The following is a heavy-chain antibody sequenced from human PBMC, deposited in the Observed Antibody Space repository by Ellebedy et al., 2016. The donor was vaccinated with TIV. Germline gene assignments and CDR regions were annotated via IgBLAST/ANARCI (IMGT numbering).Heavy chain of an antibody. CDR1: GGSLSSYY. D-gene: IGHD6-19*01. Sequence: SETLSLXCTVSGGSLSSYYWSWIRQLPGKGLEWIGYIYYSGSTNYNPSLKSRVTISVDTSKNQFSLKLSSVTAADTAVYYCARDPSSSGWPTYGMDVWGQGTTVTVSS. J-gene: IGHJ6*02. V-gene: IGHV4-59*01. CDR2: IYYSGST. CDR3: ARDPSSSGWPTYGMDV.